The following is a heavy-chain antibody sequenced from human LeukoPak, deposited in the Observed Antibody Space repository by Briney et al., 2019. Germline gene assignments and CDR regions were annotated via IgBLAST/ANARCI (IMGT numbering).Heavy chain of an antibody. CDR1: GYTFTDYY. CDR2: INPHSGGT. V-gene: IGHV1-2*02. CDR3: ARDRGYSGSYHRLDY. Sequence: ASVKVSCKASGYTFTDYYMHWVRQAPGQGLEWMGWINPHSGGTNYAQKFQGRVTMTRDTSISTAYMELSRLRSDDTAVYYCARDRGYSGSYHRLDYWGQGTLVTVSS. J-gene: IGHJ4*02. D-gene: IGHD1-26*01.